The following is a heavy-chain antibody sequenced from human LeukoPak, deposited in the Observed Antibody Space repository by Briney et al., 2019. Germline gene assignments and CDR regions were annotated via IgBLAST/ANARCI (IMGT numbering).Heavy chain of an antibody. CDR2: IYYSGST. D-gene: IGHD3-3*01. J-gene: IGHJ5*02. CDR3: AREHDFRFDP. CDR1: GGSISSGGYY. Sequence: PSETLSLTCTVSGGSISSGGYYWSWIRQHPGKGLEWIGYIYYSGSTYYNPSLKSRVTISVDTSKNQFSLKLSSATAADTAVYYCAREHDFRFDPWGQGTLVTVSS. V-gene: IGHV4-31*03.